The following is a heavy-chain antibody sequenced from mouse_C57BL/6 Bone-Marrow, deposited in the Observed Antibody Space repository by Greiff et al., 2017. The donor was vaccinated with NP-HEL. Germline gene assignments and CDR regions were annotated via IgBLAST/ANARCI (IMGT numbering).Heavy chain of an antibody. Sequence: QVHVKQPGAELVKPGASVKLSCKASGYTFTSYWMHWVKQRPGRGLEWIGRIDPNSGGTKYNEKFKSKATLTVDKPSSTAYMQLSSLTSEDSAVYYCALDYYGSSYVNWYFDVWGTGTTVTVSS. CDR3: ALDYYGSSYVNWYFDV. V-gene: IGHV1-72*01. D-gene: IGHD1-1*01. J-gene: IGHJ1*03. CDR1: GYTFTSYW. CDR2: IDPNSGGT.